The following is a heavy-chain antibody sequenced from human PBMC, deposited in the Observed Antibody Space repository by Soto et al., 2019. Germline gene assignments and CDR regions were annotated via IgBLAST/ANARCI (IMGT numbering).Heavy chain of an antibody. CDR3: ARGIFYAFDI. Sequence: SETLSLTCAVSGVSLSNPNWWAWVRQAPGKGLEWIGEIDHSGSTNYNPSLNSRVTISLDRSKNQFSLKLSSVAAADTAVYYCARGIFYAFDIWCQGTMVTVSS. D-gene: IGHD3-9*01. CDR1: GVSLSNPNW. J-gene: IGHJ3*02. CDR2: IDHSGST. V-gene: IGHV4-4*02.